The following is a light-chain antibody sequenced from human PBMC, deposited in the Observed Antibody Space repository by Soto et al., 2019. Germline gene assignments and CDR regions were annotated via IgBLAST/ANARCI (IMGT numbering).Light chain of an antibody. CDR3: QQYETFAPWT. CDR1: QRIDTW. CDR2: KAT. J-gene: IGKJ1*01. V-gene: IGKV1-5*03. Sequence: DIQMTQSPSILSASVGDRVTITCRASQRIDTWLAWYQQKPGTAPKLLIYKATILQSGDPSRFSGSGSGTEFTLAISSLERDDFATYYCQQYETFAPWTFGQGTKVE.